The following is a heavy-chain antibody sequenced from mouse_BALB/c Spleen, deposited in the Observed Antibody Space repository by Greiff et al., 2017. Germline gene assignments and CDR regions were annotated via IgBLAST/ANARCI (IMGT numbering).Heavy chain of an antibody. V-gene: IGHV5-9-3*01. CDR2: ISSGGSYT. J-gene: IGHJ4*01. CDR1: GFTFSSYA. Sequence: EVKVVESGGGLVKPGGSLKLSCAASGFTFSSYAMSWVRQTPEKRLEWVATISSGGSYTYYPDSVKGRFTISRDNAKNTLYLQMSSLRSEDTAMYYCARQNSYAMDYWGQGTSVTVSS. CDR3: ARQNSYAMDY.